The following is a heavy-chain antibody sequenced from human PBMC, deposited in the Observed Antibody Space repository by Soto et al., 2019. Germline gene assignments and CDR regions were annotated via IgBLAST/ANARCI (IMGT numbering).Heavy chain of an antibody. Sequence: QVQLVQSGAEVKKPGSSVKVSCKASGGTFSSYAISWVRQAPGQGLEWLGWISAYNGNTNYAQKLQGRVTMTTDTSTSTAYMELRSLRSDDRAVYYCATADIVVVPAASCMDVWGQGTTVTVSS. CDR1: GGTFSSYA. CDR3: ATADIVVVPAASCMDV. D-gene: IGHD2-2*01. J-gene: IGHJ6*02. V-gene: IGHV1-18*01. CDR2: ISAYNGNT.